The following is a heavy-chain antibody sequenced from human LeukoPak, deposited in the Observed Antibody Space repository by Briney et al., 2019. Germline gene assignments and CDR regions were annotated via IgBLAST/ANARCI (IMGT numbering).Heavy chain of an antibody. Sequence: PGGSLRLSCAASGFTFSSYEMNWVRQAPGKGLEWVSGITGSGGSTNYADSVKGRFTISRDNSKNTLYLQMSSLRAEDTAVYYCTGGGWSTDAFDIWGQGTMVTVSS. CDR3: TGGGWSTDAFDI. V-gene: IGHV3-23*01. CDR1: GFTFSSYE. D-gene: IGHD6-19*01. J-gene: IGHJ3*02. CDR2: ITGSGGST.